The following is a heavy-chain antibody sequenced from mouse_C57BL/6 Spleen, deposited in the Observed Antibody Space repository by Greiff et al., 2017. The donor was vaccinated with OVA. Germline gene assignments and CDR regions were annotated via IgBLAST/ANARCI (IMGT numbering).Heavy chain of an antibody. Sequence: VQLQQSRHDMVKPGASVKISCKASGYTFTDYYMNWVKQSHGKSLEWIGDINPNNGGTSYNQKFKGKATLTVDKSSSTAYMELRSLTSEDSAVYYCARSYYAMDYWGQGTSVTVSS. CDR1: GYTFTDYY. CDR3: ARSYYAMDY. J-gene: IGHJ4*01. CDR2: INPNNGGT. V-gene: IGHV1-26*01.